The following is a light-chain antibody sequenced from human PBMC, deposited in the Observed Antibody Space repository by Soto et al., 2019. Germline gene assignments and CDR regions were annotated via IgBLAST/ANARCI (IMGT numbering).Light chain of an antibody. CDR1: QSVSSY. J-gene: IGKJ3*01. V-gene: IGKV3-11*01. Sequence: EIVLTQSPATLSLSPGERATLSCRASQSVSSYLAWYQQKPGQAPRLLIYDASNRATGIPARFSGSGSGTDFTLTISSLEPEDFAVYYCQHAGYFGRGTKVDIK. CDR3: QHAGY. CDR2: DAS.